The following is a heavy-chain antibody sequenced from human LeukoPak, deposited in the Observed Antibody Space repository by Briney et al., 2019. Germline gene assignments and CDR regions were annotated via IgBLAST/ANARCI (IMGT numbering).Heavy chain of an antibody. CDR2: ISSSSSYI. V-gene: IGHV3-21*01. CDR3: ARDEFYGDYDYYYYMDV. CDR1: GFTFSSYS. Sequence: PGGSLRLSCAASGFTFSSYSMNWVRQAPGKGLEWVSSISSSSSYIYYADSVKGRFTISRDNAKNSLYLQMNSLRAEDTAVYYCARDEFYGDYDYYYYMDVWGKGTTVTISS. J-gene: IGHJ6*03. D-gene: IGHD4-17*01.